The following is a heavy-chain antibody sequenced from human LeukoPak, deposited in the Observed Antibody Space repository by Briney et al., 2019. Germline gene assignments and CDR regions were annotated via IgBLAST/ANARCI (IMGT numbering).Heavy chain of an antibody. J-gene: IGHJ4*02. D-gene: IGHD4-17*01. Sequence: GGSLRLSCAASGFTFRIYAMTWVRQSPGKGLEWVSAIRGSGGSTYYADSVKGRFTISRDNSKNTLYMQMNSLRAEDTAVYYCAKLFNDYGDYYFDYWGQGTLVTVSS. V-gene: IGHV3-23*01. CDR2: IRGSGGST. CDR3: AKLFNDYGDYYFDY. CDR1: GFTFRIYA.